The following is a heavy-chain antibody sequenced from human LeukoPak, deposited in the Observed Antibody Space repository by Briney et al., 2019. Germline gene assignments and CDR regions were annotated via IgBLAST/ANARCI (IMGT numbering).Heavy chain of an antibody. D-gene: IGHD3-3*01. J-gene: IGHJ6*02. CDR1: GFSFSSYT. Sequence: PGGSLRLSCAPSGFSFSSYTMNWVRQAPGKGLEWVSASSGGRTYYADSVQGRFTISRDYSHNTLFLQMNSLRVDVTAVYYCAKFPEPGGFLSRTPKGHYDMDVWGQGTTVIVSS. CDR2: SSGGRT. V-gene: IGHV3-23*01. CDR3: AKFPEPGGFLSRTPKGHYDMDV.